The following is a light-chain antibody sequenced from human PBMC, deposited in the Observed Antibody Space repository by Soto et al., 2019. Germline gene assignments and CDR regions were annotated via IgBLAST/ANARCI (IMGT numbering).Light chain of an antibody. V-gene: IGKV3D-11*01. CDR1: QDVSSY. Sequence: EIVLTQSPATLSLSLGERATLSCRASQDVSSYLAWYQQKPGQAPRLLIYDASNRATGIPARFSGSGPGTDFTLTISSLQPEDFATYYCQQLNSYPRTFGQGTKVDIK. J-gene: IGKJ1*01. CDR2: DAS. CDR3: QQLNSYPRT.